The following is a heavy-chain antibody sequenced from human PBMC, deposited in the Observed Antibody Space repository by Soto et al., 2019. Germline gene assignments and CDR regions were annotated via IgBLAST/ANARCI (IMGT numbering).Heavy chain of an antibody. CDR1: GFTFSRHA. Sequence: QVQLVESGGGEVQPGGSLRLSCAASGFTFSRHAIHWVRLTPGRGLEWVLAISRDGSYIYYTDSVKGRFTVSRDNSKKTVVEQMNRLNPDDTALYVCARTRKGGVAESCDSWGQGPRVTVS. CDR3: ARTRKGGVAESCDS. J-gene: IGHJ5*01. CDR2: ISRDGSYI. V-gene: IGHV3-30*04. D-gene: IGHD1-26*01.